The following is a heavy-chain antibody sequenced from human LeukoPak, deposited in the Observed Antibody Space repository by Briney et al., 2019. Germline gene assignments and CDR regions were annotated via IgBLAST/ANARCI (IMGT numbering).Heavy chain of an antibody. CDR2: ISSDGDNT. CDR1: GFIFSNYG. D-gene: IGHD4-17*01. J-gene: IGHJ4*02. CDR3: VRVNDYGDRNLYYFGY. Sequence: GGSVRLYCSASGFIFSNYGREWVRQGPGKGLEFVSAISSDGDNTFYADSVKGRFTIYRDNSKTTLYLQTSSLRGEDTAVYYCVRVNDYGDRNLYYFGYWGQGTLVTVSS. V-gene: IGHV3-64D*06.